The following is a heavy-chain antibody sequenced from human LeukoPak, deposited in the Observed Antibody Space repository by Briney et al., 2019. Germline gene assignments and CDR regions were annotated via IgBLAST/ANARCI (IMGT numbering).Heavy chain of an antibody. V-gene: IGHV4-59*01. J-gene: IGHJ6*02. Sequence: PETLPLTCTVSGGSISSYYWSWIRQPPGKGLEWIGYIYYSGSTNYNPSLKSRVTISVDTSKNQFSLKLRSVTAADTAVYYCARAKAGWRDHYYGMDVWGQGTTVTVSS. CDR2: IYYSGST. CDR3: ARAKAGWRDHYYGMDV. CDR1: GGSISSYY. D-gene: IGHD2-15*01.